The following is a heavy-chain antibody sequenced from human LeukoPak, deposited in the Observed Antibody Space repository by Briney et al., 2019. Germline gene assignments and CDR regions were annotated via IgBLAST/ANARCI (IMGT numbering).Heavy chain of an antibody. D-gene: IGHD2-2*01. CDR1: VYTFTGYY. J-gene: IGHJ5*02. V-gene: IGHV1-2*02. CDR3: ARRLVVPAADRRGYWFAP. CDR2: INPNSGGT. Sequence: ASVTVSCTASVYTFTGYYMHWVRQAAGQGLEWMGWINPNSGGTNYAQKFQGRVTMTRDTSSSRAYMELRRLRSDDPAVYYCARRLVVPAADRRGYWFAPWGQGTLVTVSS.